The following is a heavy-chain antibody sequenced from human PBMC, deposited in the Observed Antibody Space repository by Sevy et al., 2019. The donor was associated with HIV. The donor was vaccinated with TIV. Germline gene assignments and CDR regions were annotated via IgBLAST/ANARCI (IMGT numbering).Heavy chain of an antibody. J-gene: IGHJ4*02. CDR1: GFTFSSYW. Sequence: GGCLRLSCAASGFTFSSYWMHWVRQAPGKGLVWVSRINSDGSSTSYADSVKGRFTISRDNAKNTLYLQMNSLRAEDTAVYYCARAIGDILTGYYNSHYFDYWGQGTLVTVSS. D-gene: IGHD3-9*01. CDR2: INSDGSST. CDR3: ARAIGDILTGYYNSHYFDY. V-gene: IGHV3-74*01.